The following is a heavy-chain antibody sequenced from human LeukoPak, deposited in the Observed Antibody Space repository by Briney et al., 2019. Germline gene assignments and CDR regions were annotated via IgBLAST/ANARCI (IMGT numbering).Heavy chain of an antibody. CDR3: AGEERETTYFQH. V-gene: IGHV4-61*02. CDR1: GGSISSGSYY. D-gene: IGHD1-1*01. CDR2: IYTSGST. Sequence: SETLSLACTVSGGSISSGSYYWSWIRQPAGKGLEWIGRIYTSGSTNYNPSLKSRVTISVDTSKNQFSLKLSSVTAADTAVYYCAGEERETTYFQHWGQGTLVTVSS. J-gene: IGHJ1*01.